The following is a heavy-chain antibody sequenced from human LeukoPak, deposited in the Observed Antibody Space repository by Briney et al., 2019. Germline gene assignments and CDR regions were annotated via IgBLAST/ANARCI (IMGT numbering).Heavy chain of an antibody. CDR1: GFTFNTYT. Sequence: GGSLRLSCAASGFTFNTYTMNWVRQAPGKGLEWVSSISSGTSYIYYADSVKGRFTISRDNAKNSLYLQMNSLRAEDTAVYYCAREGYSPRDGYNFNFDYWGQGTLVTVSS. CDR2: ISSGTSYI. D-gene: IGHD5-24*01. CDR3: AREGYSPRDGYNFNFDY. V-gene: IGHV3-21*01. J-gene: IGHJ4*02.